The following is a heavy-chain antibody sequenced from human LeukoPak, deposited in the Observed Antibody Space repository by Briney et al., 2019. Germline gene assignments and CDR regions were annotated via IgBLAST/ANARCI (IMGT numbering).Heavy chain of an antibody. Sequence: SVKVSCKASGGTFSSYAISWVRQAPRQGLEWMGGIIPIFGTANYAQKFQGRVTITADESTSTAYMELSSLRSEDTAVYYCAREAYCDGDCYPYFDYWGQGTLVTVSS. CDR2: IIPIFGTA. J-gene: IGHJ4*02. CDR3: AREAYCDGDCYPYFDY. D-gene: IGHD2-21*01. CDR1: GGTFSSYA. V-gene: IGHV1-69*01.